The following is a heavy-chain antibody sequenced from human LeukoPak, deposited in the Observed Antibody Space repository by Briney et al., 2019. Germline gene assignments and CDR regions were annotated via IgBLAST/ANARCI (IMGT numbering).Heavy chain of an antibody. CDR3: VRKTLTGPVY. D-gene: IGHD3-9*01. J-gene: IGHJ4*02. CDR2: ISSGSHTM. V-gene: IGHV3-48*03. CDR1: GFSFSSYE. Sequence: GGSLRLSCAASGFSFSSYEMNWVRQAPGKGLEWVSYISSGSHTMYYADSVKGRFTISRDNTKNSLYLQMNSLRAEDTAVYYCVRKTLTGPVYWGQGALLTVSS.